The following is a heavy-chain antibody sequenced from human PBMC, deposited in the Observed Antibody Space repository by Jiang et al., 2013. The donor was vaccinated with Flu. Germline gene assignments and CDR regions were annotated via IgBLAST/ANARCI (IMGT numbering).Heavy chain of an antibody. J-gene: IGHJ6*03. Sequence: WINVGNGNTKYSQKFQGRVTITRDTSASTAYMELSSLRSEDTAIYYCARERRGDGYYFYYMDVWGKGTTVIVSS. D-gene: IGHD3-16*01. CDR2: INVGNGNT. CDR3: ARERRGDGYYFYYMDV. V-gene: IGHV1-3*01.